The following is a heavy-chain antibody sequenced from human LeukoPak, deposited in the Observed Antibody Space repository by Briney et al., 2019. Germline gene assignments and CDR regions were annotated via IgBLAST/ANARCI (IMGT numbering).Heavy chain of an antibody. CDR1: GFTFSSDG. V-gene: IGHV3-33*03. CDR3: AKDGVAWVGARYYFDY. Sequence: GRSLRLSCAASGFTFSSDGMQWVRQAPGKGLEWVAVIWYDGGNKYYADSVKGRFTISRDNSKNTLYLQMDSLRAEDTAVYYCAKDGVAWVGARYYFDYWGQGTLVTASS. CDR2: IWYDGGNK. J-gene: IGHJ4*02. D-gene: IGHD1-26*01.